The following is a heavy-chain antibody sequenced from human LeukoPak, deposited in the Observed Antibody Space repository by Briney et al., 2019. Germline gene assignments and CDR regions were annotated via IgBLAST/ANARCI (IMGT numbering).Heavy chain of an antibody. V-gene: IGHV4-34*01. CDR1: GGSFSGYY. D-gene: IGHD3-22*01. J-gene: IGHJ6*02. Sequence: PSETLSLTCAVYGGSFSGYYWSWIRQPPGKGLEWIGEINHSGSTNYNPSLKSRVTISVDTSKNQFSLKLSSVTAADTAVYYCASTPYDSSGYYFDYYYGMDVWGQGTTVTVSS. CDR3: ASTPYDSSGYYFDYYYGMDV. CDR2: INHSGST.